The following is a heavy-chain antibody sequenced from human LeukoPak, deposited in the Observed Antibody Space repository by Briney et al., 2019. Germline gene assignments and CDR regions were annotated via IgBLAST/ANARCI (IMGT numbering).Heavy chain of an antibody. CDR3: ARHVAATGDYYYGMDV. Sequence: SETLSLTCTASGGSISSYYWSWIRQPPGKGLEWIGYISYSGSTNYNPSLKSRVTISVDTSKNQFSLKLGSVTAADTAVYYCARHVAATGDYYYGMDVWGQGTTVTVSS. CDR1: GGSISSYY. D-gene: IGHD2-15*01. J-gene: IGHJ6*02. CDR2: ISYSGST. V-gene: IGHV4-59*08.